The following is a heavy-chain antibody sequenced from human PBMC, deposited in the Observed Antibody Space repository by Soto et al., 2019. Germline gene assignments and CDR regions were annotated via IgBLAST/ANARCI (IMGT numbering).Heavy chain of an antibody. J-gene: IGHJ4*02. CDR3: ERNARDVTDFWSGYYGGYFEY. V-gene: IGHV5-51*01. CDR1: GYSFTSYW. Sequence: VESLKICFKCSGYSFTSYWILFVRQMPGKGLECMGIIYPGDSDNRYSPSFQGQVTISADKSISTAYLQWRSLKASDTAMYYCERNARDVTDFWSGYYGGYFEYWGQGTLVTV. D-gene: IGHD3-3*01. CDR2: IYPGDSDN.